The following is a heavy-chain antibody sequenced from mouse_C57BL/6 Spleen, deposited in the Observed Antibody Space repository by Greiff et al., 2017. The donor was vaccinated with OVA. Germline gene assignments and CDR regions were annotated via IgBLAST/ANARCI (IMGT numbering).Heavy chain of an antibody. V-gene: IGHV1-15*01. CDR1: GYTFTDYE. Sequence: QVHVKQSGAELVRPGASVTLSCKASGYTFTDYEMHWVKQTPVHGLEWIGAIDPETGGTAYNQKFKGKAILTADKSSSTAYMELRSLTSEDSAVYYCTWDYDGFAYWGQGTLVTVSA. D-gene: IGHD2-4*01. CDR3: TWDYDGFAY. CDR2: IDPETGGT. J-gene: IGHJ3*01.